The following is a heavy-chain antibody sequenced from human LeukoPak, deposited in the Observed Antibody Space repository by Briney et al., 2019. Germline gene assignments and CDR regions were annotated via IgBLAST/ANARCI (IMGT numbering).Heavy chain of an antibody. CDR1: GFTFSSYS. J-gene: IGHJ3*02. V-gene: IGHV3-48*02. CDR3: ARPSGSYGGAFDI. D-gene: IGHD1-26*01. CDR2: ITSSSTTI. Sequence: GGSLRLSCAASGFTFSSYSMNWVRQAPGKGLEWVSYITSSSTTIYYADSVKGRFTISRDNAKSSLYLQTNSLRDGDTAVYYCARPSGSYGGAFDIWGQGTMVTVSS.